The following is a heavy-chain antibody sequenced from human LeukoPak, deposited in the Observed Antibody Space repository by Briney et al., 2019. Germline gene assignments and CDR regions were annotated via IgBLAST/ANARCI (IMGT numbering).Heavy chain of an antibody. D-gene: IGHD4-17*01. CDR3: ARDIISDTVTPYYYYYYMDV. CDR2: ISSNGGST. J-gene: IGHJ6*03. Sequence: GGSLRLSCAASGFTFSSYAMHWVRQAPGKGLEYVSAISSNGGSTYYANSVKGRFTISRDNSKNTLYLQMGSLRAEDTAVYYCARDIISDTVTPYYYYYYMDVWGKGTTVTVSS. V-gene: IGHV3-64*01. CDR1: GFTFSSYA.